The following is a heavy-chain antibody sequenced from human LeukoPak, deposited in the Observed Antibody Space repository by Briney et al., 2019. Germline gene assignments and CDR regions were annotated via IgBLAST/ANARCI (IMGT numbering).Heavy chain of an antibody. CDR3: VRDMNTVTTCYLQY. J-gene: IGHJ1*01. D-gene: IGHD4-11*01. CDR1: GFTFSNYY. V-gene: IGHV3-7*01. CDR2: INKDGSEK. Sequence: GGSLRLSCAASGFTFSNYYMSWVRQAPGRGLEWVAHINKDGSEKYYVDSVKGRFTISRDDAKNSLFLQINNLRAEDTAVYYCVRDMNTVTTCYLQYWGQGTLVTVSS.